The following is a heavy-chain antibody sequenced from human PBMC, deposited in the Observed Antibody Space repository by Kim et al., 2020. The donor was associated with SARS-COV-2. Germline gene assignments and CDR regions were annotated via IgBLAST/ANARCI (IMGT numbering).Heavy chain of an antibody. D-gene: IGHD4-17*01. V-gene: IGHV4-31*03. CDR3: ARGLVGTVNSKWYFDL. J-gene: IGHJ2*01. CDR1: GGSISSGGYY. Sequence: SETLSLTCTVSGGSISSGGYYWSWIRQHPGKGLEWIGYIYYSGSTYYNPSLKSRVTISVDTSKNQFSLKLSSVTAADTAVYYCARGLVGTVNSKWYFDLWGRGTLVTVSS. CDR2: IYYSGST.